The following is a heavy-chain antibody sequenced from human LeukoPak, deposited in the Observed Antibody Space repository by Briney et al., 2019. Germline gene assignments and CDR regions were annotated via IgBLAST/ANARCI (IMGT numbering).Heavy chain of an antibody. J-gene: IGHJ4*02. CDR2: ISGNAGAT. CDR1: GFTFSSYT. Sequence: GGSLRLSRAASGFTFSSYTMIWVRQAPGKGPEWVSAISGNAGATNYADSVRGRFTISRDNSNNALYLQVNSLRAEDTAIYYCAKNEGTNGGYFDSWGQGALVTVSS. V-gene: IGHV3-23*01. D-gene: IGHD1-1*01. CDR3: AKNEGTNGGYFDS.